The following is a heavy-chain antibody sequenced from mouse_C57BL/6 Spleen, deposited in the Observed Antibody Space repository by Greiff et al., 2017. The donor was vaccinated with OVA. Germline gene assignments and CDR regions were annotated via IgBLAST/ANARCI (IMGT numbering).Heavy chain of an antibody. Sequence: EVQLQQSGAELVKPGASVKLSCTASGFNIKDYYMHCVKQRTEQGLEWIGRIDPEDGETKYAPKFKGKATIPADTSSNTAYLQLSSLTSEDTAVYYCARSAVGRNYFDYWGQGTTLTVSS. CDR2: IDPEDGET. V-gene: IGHV14-2*01. CDR1: GFNIKDYY. CDR3: ARSAVGRNYFDY. J-gene: IGHJ2*01. D-gene: IGHD4-1*01.